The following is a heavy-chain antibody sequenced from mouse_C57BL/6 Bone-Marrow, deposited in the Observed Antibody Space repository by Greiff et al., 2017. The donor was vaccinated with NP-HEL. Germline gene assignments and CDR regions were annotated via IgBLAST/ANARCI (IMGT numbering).Heavy chain of an antibody. CDR3: ARHTYYYGSSSYAMDY. Sequence: EVQVVESGGDLVKPGGSLKLSCAASGFTFSSYGMSWVRQTPDKRLEWVATISSGGSYTYYPDSVKGRFTISRDNAKNTLYLQMSSLKSEDTAMYYCARHTYYYGSSSYAMDYWGQGTSVTVSS. J-gene: IGHJ4*01. D-gene: IGHD1-1*01. CDR1: GFTFSSYG. CDR2: ISSGGSYT. V-gene: IGHV5-6*01.